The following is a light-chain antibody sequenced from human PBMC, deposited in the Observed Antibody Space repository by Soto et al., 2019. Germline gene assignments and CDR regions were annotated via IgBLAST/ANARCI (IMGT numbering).Light chain of an antibody. Sequence: EIVMTQSPATLSVSPGERATLSCRASQSVSNNLAWYQHRPGQGPRLLIYGASTRATGIPARFSGSGSGTEFTLTISSLQSEDFAVYYCQQYNNWPLTFGGGTKVDIK. CDR1: QSVSNN. J-gene: IGKJ4*01. CDR2: GAS. CDR3: QQYNNWPLT. V-gene: IGKV3-15*01.